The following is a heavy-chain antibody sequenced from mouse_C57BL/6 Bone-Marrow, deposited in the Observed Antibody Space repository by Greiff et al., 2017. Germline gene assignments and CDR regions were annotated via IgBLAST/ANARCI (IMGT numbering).Heavy chain of an antibody. Sequence: QVQLQQSGAELMKPGASVKLSCKATGYTFTGYWIEWVKQRPGHGLEWIGEILPGSGSTNYNEKFKGKATFTADTSSNTAYMQLSSLTTEDSAIYYCARQPTQFGYYHGSSCDCFAYWGQGTPVTVSA. CDR3: ARQPTQFGYYHGSSCDCFAY. D-gene: IGHD1-1*01. V-gene: IGHV1-9*01. CDR2: ILPGSGST. J-gene: IGHJ3*01. CDR1: GYTFTGYW.